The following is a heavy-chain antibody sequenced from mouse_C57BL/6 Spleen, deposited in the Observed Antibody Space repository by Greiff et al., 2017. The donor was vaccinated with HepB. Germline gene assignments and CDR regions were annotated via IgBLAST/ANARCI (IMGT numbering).Heavy chain of an antibody. D-gene: IGHD1-1*01. CDR3: ARHEDDYGSSYLYAMDY. J-gene: IGHJ4*01. CDR1: GYTFTEYT. V-gene: IGHV1-62-2*01. Sequence: VQLQQSGAELVKPGASVKLSCKASGYTFTEYTIHWVKQRSGQGLEWIGWFYPGSGSIKYNEKFKDKATLTADKSSSTVYMELSRLTSEDSAVYFCARHEDDYGSSYLYAMDYWGQGTSVTVSS. CDR2: FYPGSGSI.